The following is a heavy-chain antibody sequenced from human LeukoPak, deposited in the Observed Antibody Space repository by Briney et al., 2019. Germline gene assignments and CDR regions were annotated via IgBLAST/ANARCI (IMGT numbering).Heavy chain of an antibody. D-gene: IGHD2-2*01. J-gene: IGHJ3*02. CDR2: ISGSGGST. Sequence: GGSLRLSCAASGFTFSSYAMSWVRQAPGKGLEWVSAISGSGGSTYYADSVKGRFTISRDNSKNTLYLQMNSLRAEDTAVYYCAKDSCSSTSCPPELNAFDIWGQGTMVTVFS. CDR1: GFTFSSYA. V-gene: IGHV3-23*01. CDR3: AKDSCSSTSCPPELNAFDI.